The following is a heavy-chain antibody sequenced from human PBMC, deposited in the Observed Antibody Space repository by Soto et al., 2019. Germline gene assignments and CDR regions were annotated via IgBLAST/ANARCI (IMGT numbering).Heavy chain of an antibody. CDR1: GGSISSGDYY. CDR3: ARGGEGATYYDILTGSYFDY. J-gene: IGHJ4*02. CDR2: IYYSGST. D-gene: IGHD3-9*01. Sequence: SETLSLTCTVPGGSISSGDYYWSWIRQPPGKGLEWIGYIYYSGSTYYNPSLKSRVTISVDTSKNQFSLKLSSVTAADTAVYYCARGGEGATYYDILTGSYFDYWGQGTLVTVSS. V-gene: IGHV4-30-4*01.